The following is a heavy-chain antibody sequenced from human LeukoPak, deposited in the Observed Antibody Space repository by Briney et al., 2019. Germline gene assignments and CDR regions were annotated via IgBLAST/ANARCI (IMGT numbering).Heavy chain of an antibody. V-gene: IGHV4-39*01. CDR3: ATSEKWFDP. CDR1: GGSIRSSNYY. CDR2: IYYSGST. Sequence: SETLSLTCNVFGGSIRSSNYYWGWIRQPPGKGLEWIGSIYYSGSTYYNPSLKSRVTISVDTSKNQFSLKLSSVTAADTAVYYCATSEKWFDPWGQGTPVTVSS. J-gene: IGHJ5*02.